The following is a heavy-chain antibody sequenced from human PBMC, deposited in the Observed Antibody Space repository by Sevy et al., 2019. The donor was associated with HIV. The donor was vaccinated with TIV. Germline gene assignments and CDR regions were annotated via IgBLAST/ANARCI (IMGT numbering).Heavy chain of an antibody. V-gene: IGHV4-39*01. D-gene: IGHD3-10*01. J-gene: IGHJ6*02. CDR1: GGSISSDSYY. CDR2: IYYTGST. CDR3: ARPSSLYYYYAMDV. Sequence: SETLSLTCIVSGGSISSDSYYWGWIRQPPGKGLEWIGSIYYTGSTYYNPSLKSRVTIYSDTSKNQLSLRLSSVTAADPALYFCARPSSLYYYYAMDVWGQGTTVTVSS.